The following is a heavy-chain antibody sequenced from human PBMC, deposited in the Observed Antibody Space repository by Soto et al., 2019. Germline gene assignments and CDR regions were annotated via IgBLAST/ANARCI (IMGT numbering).Heavy chain of an antibody. CDR1: GFTFSDYY. CDR2: ISSSSSYT. V-gene: IGHV3-11*06. CDR3: ARDASERAVDREFDY. Sequence: SLRLSCAASGFTFSDYYMSWIRQAPGEGLEWVSYISSSSSYTNYADSVKGRFTISRDNAKNSLYLQMNSLRAEDTAVYYCARDASERAVDREFDYWGQGTLVTVSS. D-gene: IGHD6-19*01. J-gene: IGHJ4*02.